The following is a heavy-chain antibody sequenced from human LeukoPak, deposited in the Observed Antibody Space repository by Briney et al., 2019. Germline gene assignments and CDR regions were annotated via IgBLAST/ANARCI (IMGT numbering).Heavy chain of an antibody. CDR2: INHSGST. D-gene: IGHD6-6*01. J-gene: IGHJ4*02. CDR1: GGSFSGYY. CDR3: ARDLAARTHRTDC. Sequence: SETLSLTCAVYGGSFSGYYWSWIRQPPGKGLEWIGEINHSGSTNYNPSPKSRVTISVDTSKNQFSLKLSSVTAADTAVYYCARDLAARTHRTDCWGQGTLVTVSS. V-gene: IGHV4-34*01.